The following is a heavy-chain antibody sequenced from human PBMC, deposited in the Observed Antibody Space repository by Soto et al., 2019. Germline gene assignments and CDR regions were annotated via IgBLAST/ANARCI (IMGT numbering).Heavy chain of an antibody. Sequence: GGSLRLSCAASGFTFSSYWMSWVRQAPGKGLEWVANIKQDGSEKYYVDSVKGRFTISRDNAKNSLYLQMNSLRAEDTAVYYCARDTILTGYYTLYYFDYWGQGTLVTVSS. CDR2: IKQDGSEK. V-gene: IGHV3-7*01. J-gene: IGHJ4*02. CDR1: GFTFSSYW. CDR3: ARDTILTGYYTLYYFDY. D-gene: IGHD3-9*01.